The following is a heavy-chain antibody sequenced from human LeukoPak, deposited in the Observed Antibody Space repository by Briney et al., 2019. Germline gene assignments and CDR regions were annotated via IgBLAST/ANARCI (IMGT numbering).Heavy chain of an antibody. V-gene: IGHV4-59*01. CDR1: SVSLTNYY. CDR3: ARVLLGSAFDY. J-gene: IGHJ4*02. Sequence: SETLSLTCTVSSVSLTNYYWSWIRQPPGKGLEWIGYIFFSGTTNYNPSLKSRVTISVDTSKNQFSLKMTSVTAADTAVYYCARVLLGSAFDYWGQGTLVTVSS. CDR2: IFFSGTT. D-gene: IGHD2-15*01.